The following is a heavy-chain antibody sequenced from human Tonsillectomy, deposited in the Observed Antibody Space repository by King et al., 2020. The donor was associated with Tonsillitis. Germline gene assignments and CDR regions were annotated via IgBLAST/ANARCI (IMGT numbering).Heavy chain of an antibody. Sequence: DVQLVQSGAEVKKPGESLKISCKGSGYRFTNYWIDWVRQMPGKGLDWMGSIYPGDSETRYSPSFQGQVTISADKSINTAYLQWSSLKASDTAIYYCARGQLGSYYWGQGTLVTVSS. J-gene: IGHJ4*02. CDR1: GYRFTNYW. D-gene: IGHD1-26*01. V-gene: IGHV5-51*01. CDR3: ARGQLGSYY. CDR2: IYPGDSET.